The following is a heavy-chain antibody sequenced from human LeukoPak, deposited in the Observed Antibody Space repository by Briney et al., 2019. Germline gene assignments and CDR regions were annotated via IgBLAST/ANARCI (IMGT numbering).Heavy chain of an antibody. CDR1: GGSFSGYY. D-gene: IGHD3-22*01. V-gene: IGHV4-34*01. CDR3: ARAVEGYYDSSGYLHYFDY. J-gene: IGHJ4*02. Sequence: ASETLSLTCAVYGGSFSGYYWSWIRQPPGKGLEWIGEINHSGSTNYNPSLKSRVTISVDTSKNQFSLKLSSVTAADTAVYYCARAVEGYYDSSGYLHYFDYWGQGTLVTVSS. CDR2: INHSGST.